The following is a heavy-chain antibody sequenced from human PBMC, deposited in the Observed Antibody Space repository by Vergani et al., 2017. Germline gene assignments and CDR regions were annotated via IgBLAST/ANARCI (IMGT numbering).Heavy chain of an antibody. Sequence: QVQLQESGPGLVKPSETLSLTCTVSGGSISSYYWGWIRQPPGKGLEWIGYIYYSGCTNYNPSLKRRITISVDTSKNHCSLKLSSLTAADTAVYYCARSWPPAFDIWGQGTMVTVSS. CDR1: GGSISSYY. V-gene: IGHV4-59*01. CDR3: ARSWPPAFDI. CDR2: IYYSGCT. J-gene: IGHJ3*02.